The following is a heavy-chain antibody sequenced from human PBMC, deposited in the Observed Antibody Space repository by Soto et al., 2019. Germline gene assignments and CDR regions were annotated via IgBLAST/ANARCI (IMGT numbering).Heavy chain of an antibody. V-gene: IGHV1-8*01. Sequence: ASVKVSCKASGYTFTSYDIYWVRQATGQGLEWMGWMNPNTGNSGYAQKFQGRVTMTSDTSISTAHMELSSLRSEDTAVYYCARRVETNGWNGFGADKYYFDFWGQGILVTVSS. CDR2: MNPNTGNS. D-gene: IGHD1-1*01. CDR1: GYTFTSYD. J-gene: IGHJ4*02. CDR3: ARRVETNGWNGFGADKYYFDF.